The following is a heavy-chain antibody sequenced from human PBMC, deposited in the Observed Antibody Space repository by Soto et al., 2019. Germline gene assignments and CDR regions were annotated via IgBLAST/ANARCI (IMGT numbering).Heavy chain of an antibody. CDR1: GYSFSSYA. J-gene: IGHJ4*02. Sequence: QVQLVQSGAEVKKPGASVKVSCKASGYSFSSYAMHWVRQAPGQRPEWMGWIDAGNGKTKYSEKLRDRVTITRDTSATTGYMELSSLRSEDTAVYNCARGRWTQTTADYYLDYWGQGTLVTVSS. D-gene: IGHD1-1*01. CDR3: ARGRWTQTTADYYLDY. V-gene: IGHV1-3*01. CDR2: IDAGNGKT.